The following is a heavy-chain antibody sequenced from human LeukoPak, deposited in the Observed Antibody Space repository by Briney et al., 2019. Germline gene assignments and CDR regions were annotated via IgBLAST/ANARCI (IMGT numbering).Heavy chain of an antibody. CDR1: GFTSSDYY. D-gene: IGHD6-13*01. Sequence: PGGSLRLSCAASGFTSSDYYMSWIRQAPGKGLEWVSYISSSGSTIYYADSVKGRFTISRDNAKNSLYLQMNSLRAEDTAVYYCARVKGSSSWPFDYWGQGTLVTVSS. V-gene: IGHV3-11*04. CDR2: ISSSGSTI. CDR3: ARVKGSSSWPFDY. J-gene: IGHJ4*02.